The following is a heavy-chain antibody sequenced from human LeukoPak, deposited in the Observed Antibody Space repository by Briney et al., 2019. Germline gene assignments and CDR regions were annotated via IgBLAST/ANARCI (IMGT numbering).Heavy chain of an antibody. Sequence: PGGSLSLSCAASGFTFSSYTMNWVRQAPGKGLEWVSSIGSSSSFMYSADSVKGRFTISRENAKNSLYLQMNSLRVEDTAVYYCAKLDQYGSWSPSPNGVFDVWGQGTMVTVSS. D-gene: IGHD3-10*01. CDR3: AKLDQYGSWSPSPNGVFDV. CDR2: IGSSSSFM. V-gene: IGHV3-21*01. J-gene: IGHJ3*01. CDR1: GFTFSSYT.